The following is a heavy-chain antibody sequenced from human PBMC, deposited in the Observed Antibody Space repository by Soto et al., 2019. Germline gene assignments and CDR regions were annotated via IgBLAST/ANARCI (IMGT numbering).Heavy chain of an antibody. Sequence: KESGPTVVKPTQTLTLTCTFSGFSLSTSGVGVAWIRQPPGKALEWLALIYWDDDKRYSPSLKSRLTITKDTSKNQVVLAMTNMDPVDTGTYYCAHGTTVTTGGAFDTWGQGTLVTVSS. V-gene: IGHV2-5*02. J-gene: IGHJ3*02. CDR3: AHGTTVTTGGAFDT. CDR2: IYWDDDK. CDR1: GFSLSTSGVG. D-gene: IGHD4-17*01.